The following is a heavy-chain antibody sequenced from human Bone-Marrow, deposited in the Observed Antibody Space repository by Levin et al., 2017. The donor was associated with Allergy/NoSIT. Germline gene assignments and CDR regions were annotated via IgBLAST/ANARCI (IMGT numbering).Heavy chain of an antibody. CDR1: GFTFSTYS. CDR2: ISSGGSTT. D-gene: IGHD1-7*01. CDR3: ARHHLGTYNFDY. Sequence: AASVKVSCAASGFTFSTYSMNWVRQAPGKGLEWVSSISSGGSTTHYADSVKGRFTISRDNGKNSLYLQMNSLRAEDTAVYYCARHHLGTYNFDYWGQGTLVTVSS. J-gene: IGHJ4*02. V-gene: IGHV3-48*01.